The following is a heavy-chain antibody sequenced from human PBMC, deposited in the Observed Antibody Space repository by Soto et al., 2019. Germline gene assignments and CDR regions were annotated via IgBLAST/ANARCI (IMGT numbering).Heavy chain of an antibody. CDR2: ISTYSGDT. CDR3: ARHHGPTTSENWFDP. Sequence: ASVKVSFKASGYTFFTYDISWVRQAPGQGLEWVGWISTYSGDTKYAQKFQGRVTMTTDTSTTTAYLELRSLRSDDTAVYYCARHHGPTTSENWFDPWGQGTLVT. V-gene: IGHV1-18*01. J-gene: IGHJ5*02. CDR1: GYTFFTYD. D-gene: IGHD5-12*01.